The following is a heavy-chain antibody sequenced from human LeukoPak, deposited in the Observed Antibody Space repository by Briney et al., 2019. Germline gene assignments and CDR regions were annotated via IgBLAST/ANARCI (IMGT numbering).Heavy chain of an antibody. CDR2: ISYDESNT. Sequence: GRSLRLSCAASGFTSSSYAMHWVRQAPGKGLEWVALISYDESNTFYADSVKGRFTISRDNSKNTLYLQMNSLRVEDTAVYYCARDGDGDYVFSYYFDYWGQGTLVTVSS. D-gene: IGHD4-17*01. CDR3: ARDGDGDYVFSYYFDY. J-gene: IGHJ4*02. CDR1: GFTSSSYA. V-gene: IGHV3-30*04.